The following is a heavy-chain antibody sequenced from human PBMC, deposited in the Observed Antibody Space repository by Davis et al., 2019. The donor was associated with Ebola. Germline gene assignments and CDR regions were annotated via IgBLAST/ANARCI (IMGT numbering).Heavy chain of an antibody. CDR1: GFSFTTYP. D-gene: IGHD2-2*01. J-gene: IGHJ6*03. CDR3: ARDLLYSSSRYYYYSYMDV. V-gene: IGHV3-30*01. CDR2: MSPDGSTE. Sequence: GESLKISCTASGFSFTTYPMHWVRQAPGKGPAWVAVMSPDGSTEDYAEFVQGRLTISRDNSKNTLYLQMDDLRPEDSAIYYCARDLLYSSSRYYYYSYMDVWGNGTTVTVSS.